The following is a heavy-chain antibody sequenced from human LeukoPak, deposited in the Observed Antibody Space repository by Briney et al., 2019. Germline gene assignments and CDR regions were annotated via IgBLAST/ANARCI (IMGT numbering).Heavy chain of an antibody. D-gene: IGHD2-15*01. CDR3: ARWGRVVVAATPFSYFDY. CDR1: GYSISSGYY. V-gene: IGHV4-38-2*02. J-gene: IGHJ4*02. Sequence: SETLSLTCTVSGYSISSGYYWGWIRPPPGKGLEWIGSIYHSGSTYYNPSLKSRVTISVDTSKNQFSLKLSSVTAADTAVYYCARWGRVVVAATPFSYFDYWGQGTLVTVSS. CDR2: IYHSGST.